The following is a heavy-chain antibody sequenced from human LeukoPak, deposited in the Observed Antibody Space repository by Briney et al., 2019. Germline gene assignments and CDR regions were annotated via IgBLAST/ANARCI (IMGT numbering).Heavy chain of an antibody. CDR3: ARGVPAY. CDR1: GFTVSNSY. J-gene: IGHJ4*02. CDR2: IYSGDTT. Sequence: GGSLRLSCAASGFTVSNSYLSWVRQAPGKGLEWVSLIYSGDTTYYADSVKGRFTISRDNSKNTLYLQMNSLRAEDTAVYYCARGVPAYWGQGTLVTVSS. V-gene: IGHV3-66*01. D-gene: IGHD3-3*01.